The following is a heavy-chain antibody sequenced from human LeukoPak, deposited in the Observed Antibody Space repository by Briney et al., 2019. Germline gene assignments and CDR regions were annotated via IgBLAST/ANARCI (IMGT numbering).Heavy chain of an antibody. Sequence: ASVKVSCKASGGTFSSYAISWVRQAPGQGLEWMGRIIPILGIANYAQKFQGRVTITADKSTSTAYMELSSLRSEDTAVYYCASSRNYGDYDTPDYWGQGTLVTVSS. CDR1: GGTFSSYA. J-gene: IGHJ4*02. CDR2: IIPILGIA. V-gene: IGHV1-69*04. CDR3: ASSRNYGDYDTPDY. D-gene: IGHD4-17*01.